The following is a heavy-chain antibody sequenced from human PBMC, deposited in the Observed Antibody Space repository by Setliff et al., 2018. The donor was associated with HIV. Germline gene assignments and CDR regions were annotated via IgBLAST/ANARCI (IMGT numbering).Heavy chain of an antibody. CDR1: GYTFTSYH. J-gene: IGHJ4*02. V-gene: IGHV1-46*01. Sequence: ASVKVSCKASGYTFTSYHMYWVRQAPGQGLEWTGMINPRGGSTNYAQKFQGRVTMTEDTSTDTAYMELRSLRSEDTAVYYCATEFPLSSPYYYDSSGYYYWGQGTLVTVSS. CDR3: ATEFPLSSPYYYDSSGYYY. D-gene: IGHD3-22*01. CDR2: INPRGGST.